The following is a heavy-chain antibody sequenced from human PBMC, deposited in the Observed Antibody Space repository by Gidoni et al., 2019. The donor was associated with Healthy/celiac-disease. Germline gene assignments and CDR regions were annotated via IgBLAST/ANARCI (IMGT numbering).Heavy chain of an antibody. J-gene: IGHJ4*02. V-gene: IGHV3-9*01. D-gene: IGHD1-1*01. CDR3: AKDNAYYWNRYYFDY. Sequence: ELQLVESGEGLVQPGRSMRLSCAASGFTFADYAMHWVRQAPGKGLEWVSGISWNSGSIGYADSVKGRFTISRDNAKNALYLQMNSLRAEDTALYYCAKDNAYYWNRYYFDYWGQGTLVTVSS. CDR2: ISWNSGSI. CDR1: GFTFADYA.